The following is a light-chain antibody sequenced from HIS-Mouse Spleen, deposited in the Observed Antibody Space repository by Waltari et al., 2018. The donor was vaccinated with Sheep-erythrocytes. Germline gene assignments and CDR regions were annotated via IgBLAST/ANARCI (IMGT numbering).Light chain of an antibody. CDR2: EVS. Sequence: QSALTQPPSASGSPGQSVTISCPGPSSDVGGYNHVPWYQQHPGKAPKLMIYEVSKRPSGVPDRFSGSKSGNTASLTVSGLQAEDEADYYCSSYAGSNNLVFGGGTKLTVL. V-gene: IGLV2-8*01. J-gene: IGLJ2*01. CDR3: SSYAGSNNLV. CDR1: SSDVGGYNH.